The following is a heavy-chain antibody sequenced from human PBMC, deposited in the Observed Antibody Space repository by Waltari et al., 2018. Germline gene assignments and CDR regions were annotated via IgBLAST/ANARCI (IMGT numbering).Heavy chain of an antibody. J-gene: IGHJ4*02. V-gene: IGHV3-33*01. CDR3: ARAQDYDILTGHFDY. D-gene: IGHD3-9*01. Sequence: QVQLVESGGGVVQPGRSLRLSCAASGFTFSSYGMPWVRQAPGKGLEWVAVIWYDGSNKYYADSVKGRFTISRDNSKNTLYLQMNSLRAEDTAVYYCARAQDYDILTGHFDYWGQGTLVTVSS. CDR1: GFTFSSYG. CDR2: IWYDGSNK.